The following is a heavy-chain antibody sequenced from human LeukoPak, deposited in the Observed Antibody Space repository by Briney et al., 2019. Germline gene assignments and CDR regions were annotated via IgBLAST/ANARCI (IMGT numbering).Heavy chain of an antibody. CDR3: ARGQYYDFWSGYPGYFDY. CDR1: GYTFTSYG. Sequence: ASVEVSCKASGYTFTSYGISWVRQAPGQGLEWMGWISAYNGNTNYAQKLQGRVTMTTDTSTSTAYMELRSLRSDDTAVYYCARGQYYDFWSGYPGYFDYWGQGTLVTVSS. V-gene: IGHV1-18*01. J-gene: IGHJ4*02. D-gene: IGHD3-3*01. CDR2: ISAYNGNT.